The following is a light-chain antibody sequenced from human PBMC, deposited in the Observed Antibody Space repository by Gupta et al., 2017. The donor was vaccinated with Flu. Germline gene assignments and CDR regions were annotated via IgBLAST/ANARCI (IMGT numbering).Light chain of an antibody. V-gene: IGKV1-12*02. CDR1: QGISRW. Sequence: DIQMTQSPSSVSASVGDRVTITCRASQGISRWLAWYQQKPGMAPKLLIYAASSLQSGVRSRFSGSGSGTDFTLTISSLQPEDFATYYCQQASSFPSTFGQGTKLEI. CDR2: AAS. CDR3: QQASSFPST. J-gene: IGKJ2*01.